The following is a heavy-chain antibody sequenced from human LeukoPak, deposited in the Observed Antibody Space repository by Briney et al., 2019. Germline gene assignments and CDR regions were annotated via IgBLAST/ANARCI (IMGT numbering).Heavy chain of an antibody. CDR1: GFTFSSYA. CDR3: AKLYCSGGSCYLFYFDY. Sequence: GGSLRLSCAASGFTFSSYAMSWVRQAPGKGLEWVSAISGSGGSTYYADSVKGRFTISRDNSKNTLYLQMNSLRAEDTAVYYCAKLYCSGGSCYLFYFDYWGEGTLVTVSS. J-gene: IGHJ4*02. CDR2: ISGSGGST. V-gene: IGHV3-23*01. D-gene: IGHD2-15*01.